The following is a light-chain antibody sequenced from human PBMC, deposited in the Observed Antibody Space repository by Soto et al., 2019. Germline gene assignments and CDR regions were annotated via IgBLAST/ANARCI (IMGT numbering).Light chain of an antibody. Sequence: SPSCLSGSVGDRVNITCGASQGISTYLAWYQQKPGKVPKLLIYAASTLLSGVPSRFSGSGSGTDFTLTISCLQSEDFETYYCQQYYSYPQTCGLGTKVDIK. CDR1: QGISTY. CDR2: AAS. J-gene: IGKJ1*01. CDR3: QQYYSYPQT. V-gene: IGKV1-27*01.